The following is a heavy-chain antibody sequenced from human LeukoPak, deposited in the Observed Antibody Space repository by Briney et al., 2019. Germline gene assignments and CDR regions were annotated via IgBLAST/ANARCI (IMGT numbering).Heavy chain of an antibody. CDR1: VGSFSGYY. V-gene: IGHV4-34*01. CDR3: ARARYGSETKHYYYYYMDV. CDR2: IHHCGSP. J-gene: IGHJ6*03. Sequence: SETLSLTCAVYVGSFSGYYWRWIRQPPGKGLEWIGEIHHCGSPTYNTSLKSRVTISVDTSKNQFSLKLSSVTAADTAVYYCARARYGSETKHYYYYYMDVWGKGTTVTVSS. D-gene: IGHD3-10*01.